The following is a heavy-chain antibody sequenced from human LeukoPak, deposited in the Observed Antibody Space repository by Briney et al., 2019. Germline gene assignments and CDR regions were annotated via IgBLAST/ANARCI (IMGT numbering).Heavy chain of an antibody. Sequence: SDTLSLTCTVFGGSISSDYWSWIRQPPGKGLEWLGYISYTGSANSNPTVKSQVTISGDTSKKKFTLRLRSMTAADSAVYYCARQGTYGSAPFDIWGQGKMVTVSS. D-gene: IGHD3-10*01. CDR2: ISYTGSA. CDR1: GGSISSDY. V-gene: IGHV4-59*08. J-gene: IGHJ3*02. CDR3: ARQGTYGSAPFDI.